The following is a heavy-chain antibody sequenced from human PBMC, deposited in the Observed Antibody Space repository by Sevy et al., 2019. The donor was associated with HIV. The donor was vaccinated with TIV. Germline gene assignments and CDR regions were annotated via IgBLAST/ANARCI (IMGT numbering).Heavy chain of an antibody. Sequence: SETLSLTCAVSGYSISSGYYWGWIRQPPGKGLEWIGSIYHSGSTYYNPSLKSRVTISVDTSKNQFSLKLSSVTAADTGVYYCARDGTYYDILTGLDWFDPWGQGTLVTVSS. CDR3: ARDGTYYDILTGLDWFDP. CDR2: IYHSGST. D-gene: IGHD3-9*01. J-gene: IGHJ5*02. V-gene: IGHV4-38-2*02. CDR1: GYSISSGYY.